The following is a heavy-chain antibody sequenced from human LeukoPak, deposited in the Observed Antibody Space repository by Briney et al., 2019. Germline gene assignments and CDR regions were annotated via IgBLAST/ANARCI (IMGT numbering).Heavy chain of an antibody. CDR2: INTNTGNP. CDR1: GYTFTSYG. Sequence: ASVKVSCKASGYTFTSYGISWVRQAPGQGLEWMGWINTNTGNPTYAQGFTGRFVFSLDTSVSTAYLQISSLKAEDTAVYYCARDWSYDYPRMDVWGQGTTVTVSS. D-gene: IGHD3-16*01. J-gene: IGHJ6*02. V-gene: IGHV7-4-1*02. CDR3: ARDWSYDYPRMDV.